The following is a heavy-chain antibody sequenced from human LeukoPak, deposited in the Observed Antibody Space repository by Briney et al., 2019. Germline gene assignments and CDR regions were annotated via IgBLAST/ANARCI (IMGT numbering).Heavy chain of an antibody. J-gene: IGHJ4*02. V-gene: IGHV4-59*01. D-gene: IGHD2-15*01. CDR2: IYYSGST. Sequence: SETLSLTCTVSGGSISSYYWSWIRQPPGKGLEWIGYIYYSGSTNYNPSLKSRVTISVDTSKNQFSLKLSPVTAADTAVYYCARDRGASGYFDYWGQGTLVTVSS. CDR1: GGSISSYY. CDR3: ARDRGASGYFDY.